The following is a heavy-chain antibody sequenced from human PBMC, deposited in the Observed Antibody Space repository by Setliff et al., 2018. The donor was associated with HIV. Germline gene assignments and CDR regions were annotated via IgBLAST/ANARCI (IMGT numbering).Heavy chain of an antibody. V-gene: IGHV3-74*03. CDR1: GFTFSSYW. CDR3: ARDNLYYNTWNASPVYGLDV. Sequence: GGSLRLSCAASGFTFSSYWMHWVRQVPGKGLVWVSRINSDGSSTTYADFVKGRFTISRDNAKNSLYLQMDGLRAEDTAVYFCARDNLYYNTWNASPVYGLDVWGQGTTVTVSS. J-gene: IGHJ6*02. CDR2: INSDGSST. D-gene: IGHD3-3*01.